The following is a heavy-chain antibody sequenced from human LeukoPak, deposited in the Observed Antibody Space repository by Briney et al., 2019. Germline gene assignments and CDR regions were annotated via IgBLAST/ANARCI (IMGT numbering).Heavy chain of an antibody. J-gene: IGHJ5*02. D-gene: IGHD1-1*01. V-gene: IGHV3-7*01. Sequence: GGSLILSCASSGFTFSSYWMSWVRPAPGKGLEWVANIKLDGSEKYYVDSVKGRFTISRDNAKNSLYLQMNSLRAEDTAVYYCARTTGTTFRWFDPWGQGTLVTVSS. CDR1: GFTFSSYW. CDR3: ARTTGTTFRWFDP. CDR2: IKLDGSEK.